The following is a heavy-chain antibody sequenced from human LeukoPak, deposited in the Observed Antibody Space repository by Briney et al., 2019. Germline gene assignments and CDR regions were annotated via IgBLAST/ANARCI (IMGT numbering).Heavy chain of an antibody. Sequence: ASETLSLTGTGSGGSISSYDWSWIRQPPGKGLEGSGYIYCSGSTNYNPSLKSRVTISVDTSKNQFSLKLSSVTAADTAVYYCARLAQYYYDSSGYYPDYWGQGTLVTVSS. CDR3: ARLAQYYYDSSGYYPDY. CDR1: GGSISSYD. V-gene: IGHV4-59*12. CDR2: IYCSGST. J-gene: IGHJ4*02. D-gene: IGHD3-22*01.